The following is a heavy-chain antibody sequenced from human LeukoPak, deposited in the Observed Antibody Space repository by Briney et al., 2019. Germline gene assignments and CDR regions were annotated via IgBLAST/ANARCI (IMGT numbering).Heavy chain of an antibody. CDR3: ARGGGHTYASSFLDY. Sequence: SETLSLTCTVSGGSISSGGYYWSWIRQPPGKGLEWIGSISYTGSTTYYNPSLKSRVIISVDTSKNQFSLKLNSVTAADTAVYYCARGGGHTYASSFLDYWGQGTLVTVSS. CDR2: ISYTGSTT. V-gene: IGHV4-39*07. J-gene: IGHJ4*02. CDR1: GGSISSGGYY. D-gene: IGHD5-18*01.